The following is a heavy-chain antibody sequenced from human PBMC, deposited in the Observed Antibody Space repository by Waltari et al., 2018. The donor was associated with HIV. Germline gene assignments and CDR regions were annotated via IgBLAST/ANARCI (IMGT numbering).Heavy chain of an antibody. J-gene: IGHJ6*02. Sequence: EGQLVESGEALVKQGGPSTPPRPATGSPSNTSGRHGVRQSPGKVLVGVSGINSDGSSTTYADSVKGRFTISRDNPKNTLYLQMSGLRAEDTAVYFCARGRYYGMDVWGQGTTVTVSS. CDR2: INSDGSST. CDR1: GSPSNTSG. CDR3: ARGRYYGMDV. V-gene: IGHV3-74*01.